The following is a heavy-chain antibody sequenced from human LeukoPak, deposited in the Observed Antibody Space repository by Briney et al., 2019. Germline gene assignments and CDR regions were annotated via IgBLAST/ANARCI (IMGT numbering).Heavy chain of an antibody. Sequence: PSETLSLTCTVSGGSVSIYYWSWIRQPAGKGLEWIGRIYISGSTNYSPSLKSRVTMSVDTSKNQFPLNLISVTAADTAVYYCARALNPLTGTYYFDYWGQGTLVTVSS. CDR1: GGSVSIYY. CDR2: IYISGST. D-gene: IGHD4/OR15-4a*01. V-gene: IGHV4-4*07. J-gene: IGHJ4*02. CDR3: ARALNPLTGTYYFDY.